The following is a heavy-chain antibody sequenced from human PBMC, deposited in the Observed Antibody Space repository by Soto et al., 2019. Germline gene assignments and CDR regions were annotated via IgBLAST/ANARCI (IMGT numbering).Heavy chain of an antibody. D-gene: IGHD3-10*01. J-gene: IGHJ4*02. CDR3: SPIRGVMVY. CDR1: GFTFSDHF. Sequence: EVQLVESGGGLVQPGGSLSLSCATSGFTFSDHFVDWARQAPGKGLEGIGRTKDKFYRFAAQYGASVQGRFTISRDDSANSVYLQIDCLKCEDTAVYYCSPIRGVMVYWGQGTLVTVSS. V-gene: IGHV3-72*01. CDR2: TKDKFYRFAA.